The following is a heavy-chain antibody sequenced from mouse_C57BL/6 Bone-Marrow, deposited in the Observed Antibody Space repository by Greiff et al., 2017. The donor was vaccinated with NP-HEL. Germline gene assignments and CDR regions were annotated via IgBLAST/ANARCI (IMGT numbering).Heavy chain of an antibody. CDR2: ISSGSSTI. V-gene: IGHV5-17*01. CDR1: GFTFSDDG. Sequence: DVMLVESGGGLVKPGGSLKLSCAASGFTFSDDGMHWVRQAPEKGLEWVAYISSGSSTIYYADTVKGRFTISRDNAKNTLFLQMTSLRSEDTAMYYCARLDYWGQGTTLTVSS. J-gene: IGHJ2*01. CDR3: ARLDY.